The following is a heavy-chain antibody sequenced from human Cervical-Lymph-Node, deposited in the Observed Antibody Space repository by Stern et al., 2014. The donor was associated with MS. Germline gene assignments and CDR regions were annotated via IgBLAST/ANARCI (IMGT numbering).Heavy chain of an antibody. CDR3: ARGSREVLLPRFYFDY. CDR2: IYHSGST. J-gene: IGHJ4*02. Sequence: QLQLQESGPGLVKPSQTLSLTCTVSGGSISSGNYYWSWIRQHPGQGLEWIGSIYHSGSTYYNPPLKSRVTTSIDTSKNQFSLKLSSVTAADTAVYYCARGSREVLLPRFYFDYWGQGTLVTVSS. V-gene: IGHV4-31*03. CDR1: GGSISSGNYY. D-gene: IGHD3-3*01.